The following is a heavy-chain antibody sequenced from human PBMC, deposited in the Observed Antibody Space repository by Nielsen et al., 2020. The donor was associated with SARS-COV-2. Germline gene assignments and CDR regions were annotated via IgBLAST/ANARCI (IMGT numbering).Heavy chain of an antibody. CDR1: GGSISSGGYY. D-gene: IGHD6-13*01. Sequence: SETLSLTCTVSGGSISSGGYYWSWIRQHPGKGLEWIGYIYYSGSTNYNPSLKSRVTISVDTSKNQFSLKLSSVTAADTAVYYCARHYSSRWRWFDPWGQGTLVTVSS. V-gene: IGHV4-61*08. CDR3: ARHYSSRWRWFDP. J-gene: IGHJ5*02. CDR2: IYYSGST.